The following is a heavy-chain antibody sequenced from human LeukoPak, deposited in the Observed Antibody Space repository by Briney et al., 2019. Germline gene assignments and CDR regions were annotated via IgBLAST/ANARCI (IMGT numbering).Heavy chain of an antibody. CDR3: ARMKTAAAGARGFDY. D-gene: IGHD6-13*01. CDR2: IYYSGIT. Sequence: SETLSLTCTVPGGSISSSSYYWGWIRQPPGKGLEWIGRIYYSGITFYNPSLKSRVTISVDTSKNQFSLKLSSVTAADTAVYYCARMKTAAAGARGFDYWGQGTLVTVSS. CDR1: GGSISSSSYY. J-gene: IGHJ4*02. V-gene: IGHV4-39*01.